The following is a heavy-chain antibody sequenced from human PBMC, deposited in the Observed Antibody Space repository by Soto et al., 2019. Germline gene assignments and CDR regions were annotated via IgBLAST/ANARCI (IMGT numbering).Heavy chain of an antibody. D-gene: IGHD1-26*01. Sequence: QMQLVQSGPEVKKPGTSVKVSCKASGFTFTSSAMQWVRQARGQRLEWIGWIVVGSGNTNYAQKFQERVTITRDMAXSTAYMELSSLRSEDTAVYYCAADPGGASDWYFDLWGRGTLVTVSS. V-gene: IGHV1-58*02. CDR1: GFTFTSSA. J-gene: IGHJ2*01. CDR3: AADPGGASDWYFDL. CDR2: IVVGSGNT.